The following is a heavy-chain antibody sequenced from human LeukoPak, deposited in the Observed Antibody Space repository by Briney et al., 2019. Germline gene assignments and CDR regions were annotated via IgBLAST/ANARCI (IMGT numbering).Heavy chain of an antibody. D-gene: IGHD3-16*02. Sequence: GGSLRLSCAASGFTFSNYAMRWVRQAPGKGLEWVSGISGSGDSTYYADSVKGRFTISRDNSKNTLYLQMNSLRAEDTAVYYCVRDRGISFYFDYWGQGTLVTVSS. V-gene: IGHV3-23*01. J-gene: IGHJ4*02. CDR1: GFTFSNYA. CDR2: ISGSGDST. CDR3: VRDRGISFYFDY.